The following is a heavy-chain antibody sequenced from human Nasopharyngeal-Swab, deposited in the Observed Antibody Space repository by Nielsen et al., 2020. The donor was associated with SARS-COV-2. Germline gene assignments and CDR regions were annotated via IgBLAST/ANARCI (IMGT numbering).Heavy chain of an antibody. CDR3: AKDTPYSSGWYGYSSGAFDI. CDR2: ISWNSGRL. CDR1: GFTFDDYA. D-gene: IGHD6-19*01. V-gene: IGHV3-9*01. Sequence: GGSLRLSCAASGFTFDDYAMHWVRQAPGKGLEWVSGISWNSGRLGYADSVKGRFTISRDNAKTSLYLQMNSLRAEDTALYYCAKDTPYSSGWYGYSSGAFDIWGQGTMVTVSS. J-gene: IGHJ3*02.